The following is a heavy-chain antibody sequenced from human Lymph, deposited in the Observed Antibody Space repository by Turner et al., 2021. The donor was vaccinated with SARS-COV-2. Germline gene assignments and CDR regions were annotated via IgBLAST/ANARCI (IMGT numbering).Heavy chain of an antibody. CDR1: GFTVSSNY. V-gene: IGHV3-66*01. CDR3: ARVYGDYVP. D-gene: IGHD4-17*01. J-gene: IGHJ5*02. CDR2: IYPGGST. Sequence: EVQLVESGGGLVQPGGSLRLSCAASGFTVSSNYMTWVRQAPGKGLEWVSLIYPGGSTYYADSVKGRFTISRDNYKNTLYLQMNSLRAEDTAVYYCARVYGDYVPWGQGTLVTVSS.